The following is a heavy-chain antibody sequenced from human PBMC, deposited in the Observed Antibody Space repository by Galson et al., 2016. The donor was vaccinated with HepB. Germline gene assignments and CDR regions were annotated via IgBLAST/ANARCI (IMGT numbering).Heavy chain of an antibody. CDR1: GFTFSSYS. V-gene: IGHV3-21*01. D-gene: IGHD5-12*01. CDR2: ISSSSNYI. J-gene: IGHJ4*02. Sequence: SLLLSCAASGFTFSSYSMNCVRQAPGTGLVWVSSISSSSNYIYHVDSVKGRFTISRDNAKNSLYLLMNNLRAEDTAVYCCARDSLGGFGAHDYWGQGSLVTVTS. CDR3: ARDSLGGFGAHDY.